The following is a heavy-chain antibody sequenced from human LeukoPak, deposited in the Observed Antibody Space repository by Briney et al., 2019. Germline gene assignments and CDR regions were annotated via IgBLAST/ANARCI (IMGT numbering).Heavy chain of an antibody. CDR3: AREESSSSRFDY. D-gene: IGHD6-6*01. J-gene: IGHJ4*02. CDR2: IIPILGIA. V-gene: IGHV1-69*04. CDR1: GGTFSSYA. Sequence: SVKVSCKASGGTFSSYAISWVRQAPGQGLEWMGRIIPILGIANYAQKFQGRVTITADKSASTAYMELSSLRSEDTAVYYCAREESSSSRFDYWGQGTLVTVSS.